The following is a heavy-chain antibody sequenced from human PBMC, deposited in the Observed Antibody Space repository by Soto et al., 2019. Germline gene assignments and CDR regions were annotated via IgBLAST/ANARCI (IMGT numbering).Heavy chain of an antibody. V-gene: IGHV3-33*06. CDR1: GFRFSLYG. J-gene: IGHJ4*02. Sequence: XESLSLTCAASGFRFSLYGKHWVRQAPGKGLEWVAAIWDDGRRKDYADSVKDRLFISRDNSKNTLYLQLDSLRPEDTAVYYCANWQGSLNFHYWGQGTLVTVSS. CDR2: IWDDGRRK. CDR3: ANWQGSLNFHY.